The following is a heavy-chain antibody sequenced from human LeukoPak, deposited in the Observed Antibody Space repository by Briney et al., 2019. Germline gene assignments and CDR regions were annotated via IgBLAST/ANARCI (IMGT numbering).Heavy chain of an antibody. D-gene: IGHD4-11*01. CDR2: ISTYSGNI. V-gene: IGHV1-18*01. CDR3: ARIEDYTWDY. J-gene: IGHJ4*02. Sequence: ASVKVSCKASGYTFTSYGISWVRQAPGQGLEWMGWISTYSGNIYYAQKFRGRVTMTTDTSTRTAYMELRSLISDDTAVYYCARIEDYTWDYWGQGTLVTVSS. CDR1: GYTFTSYG.